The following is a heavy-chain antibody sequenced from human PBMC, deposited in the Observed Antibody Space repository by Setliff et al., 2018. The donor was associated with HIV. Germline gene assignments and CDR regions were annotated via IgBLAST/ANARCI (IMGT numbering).Heavy chain of an antibody. CDR2: IRLPRGGT. CDR1: QNSFSDDY. Sequence: ASVKVSCKASQNSFSDDYMNCVRQAPGQRPEWMGWIRLPRGGTKYAQKFQGRVSLTWDTSISTGYMELRRLRSDDTAIYYCVTSPGSFLAQDATEAGDAWGQGSLVTVSS. CDR3: VTSPGSFLAQDATEAGDA. J-gene: IGHJ5*02. V-gene: IGHV1-2*02. D-gene: IGHD6-13*01.